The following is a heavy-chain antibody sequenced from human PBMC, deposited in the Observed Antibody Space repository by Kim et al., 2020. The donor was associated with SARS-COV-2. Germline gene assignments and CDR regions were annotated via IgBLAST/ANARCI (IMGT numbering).Heavy chain of an antibody. J-gene: IGHJ4*02. D-gene: IGHD3-10*01. CDR1: GFTFSNYA. V-gene: IGHV3-23*01. CDR3: AKDISSVAWDYYGAVSYIEY. CDR2: ISGSGGST. Sequence: GGSLRLSCAASGFTFSNYAMGWVRQAPGKGLDWVSSISGSGGSTYYADSVKGRFTISRDNSKNTLFLQMNSLRGDDTALYFCAKDISSVAWDYYGAVSYIEYCGQRTQVTVSS.